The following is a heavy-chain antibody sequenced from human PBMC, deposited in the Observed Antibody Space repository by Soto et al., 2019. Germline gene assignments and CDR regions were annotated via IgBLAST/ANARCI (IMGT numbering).Heavy chain of an antibody. CDR3: VKDGSSGWPYYYGLDV. Sequence: SLRLSCAASGFTFSSYGMHWVRQAPGKGLEWVAVISYDGRNKYYADPVKGRFTISRDNSKNTLYLQMSSLRAEDTAVYYCVKDGSSGWPYYYGLDVWGQGTTVTVSS. V-gene: IGHV3-30*18. D-gene: IGHD6-19*01. J-gene: IGHJ6*02. CDR1: GFTFSSYG. CDR2: ISYDGRNK.